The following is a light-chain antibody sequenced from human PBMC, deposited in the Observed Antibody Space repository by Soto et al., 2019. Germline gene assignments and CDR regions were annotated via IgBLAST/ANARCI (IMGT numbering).Light chain of an antibody. CDR1: QSVSSN. V-gene: IGKV3-15*01. CDR2: GVS. J-gene: IGKJ4*02. Sequence: EIVMTQSPATLSVSPGERATLSCRASQSVSSNLAWYQQKPGQAPRLLIYGVSTRSTGIPARFSGSGSGTEYILTNIRMQSEDLAAYYCQQYNSWPPLTFGGGTKVEIK. CDR3: QQYNSWPPLT.